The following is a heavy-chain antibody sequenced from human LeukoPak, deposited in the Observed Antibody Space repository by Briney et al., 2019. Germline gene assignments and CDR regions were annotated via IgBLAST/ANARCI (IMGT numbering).Heavy chain of an antibody. D-gene: IGHD6-13*01. Sequence: SETLSLTCTVSGGSISSYYWSWIRQPPGKGLEWIGYIYYSGSTNYNPSLKSRVTISVDTSKNQFSLKLSSVTAADTAVYYCARGYSSSWYPGIRYFQHWGQGTLVTVSS. V-gene: IGHV4-59*12. CDR1: GGSISSYY. CDR2: IYYSGST. J-gene: IGHJ1*01. CDR3: ARGYSSSWYPGIRYFQH.